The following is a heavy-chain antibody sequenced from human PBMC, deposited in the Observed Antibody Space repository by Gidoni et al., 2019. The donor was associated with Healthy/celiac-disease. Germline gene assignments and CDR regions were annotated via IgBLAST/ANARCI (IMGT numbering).Heavy chain of an antibody. CDR2: ISSSSSYI. J-gene: IGHJ4*02. D-gene: IGHD6-13*01. CDR1: GFTFSSYS. V-gene: IGHV3-21*01. CDR3: ARGASLGSSWYFDY. Sequence: EVQLVESGGGLVKPGGSLRLSCAASGFTFSSYSMNWVRQAPGKGLGWVSSISSSSSYIYYADSVKGRFTISRDNAKNSLYLQMNSLRAEDTAVYYCARGASLGSSWYFDYWGQGTLVTVSS.